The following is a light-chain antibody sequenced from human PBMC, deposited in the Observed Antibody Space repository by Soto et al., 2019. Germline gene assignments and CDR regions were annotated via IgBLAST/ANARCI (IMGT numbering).Light chain of an antibody. Sequence: DIVMTQTPLSSPVTLGQPASISCRSSQSLVHSDGSTYLSWLHQRPGQPPRLLIYKTSIRFSGVPDRFSGSGAGTDFTLSISRVEAEDVGIYYCMQASQFPFTFCPGTTVDIK. J-gene: IGKJ3*01. CDR1: QSLVHSDGSTY. CDR3: MQASQFPFT. CDR2: KTS. V-gene: IGKV2-24*01.